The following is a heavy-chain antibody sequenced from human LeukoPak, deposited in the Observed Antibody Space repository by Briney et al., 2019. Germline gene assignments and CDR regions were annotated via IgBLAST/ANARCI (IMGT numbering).Heavy chain of an antibody. D-gene: IGHD4-17*01. CDR2: INHSGST. V-gene: IGHV4-34*01. CDR1: GGSFSGYY. CDR3: ARYERSLRWFDP. J-gene: IGHJ5*02. Sequence: SETLSLTCAVYGGSFSGYYWSWIRQPPGKGLEWIGEINHSGSTNYNPSLKSRVTISVDTSKNQFSLKLSSVTAAGTAVYYCARYERSLRWFDPWGQGTLVTVSS.